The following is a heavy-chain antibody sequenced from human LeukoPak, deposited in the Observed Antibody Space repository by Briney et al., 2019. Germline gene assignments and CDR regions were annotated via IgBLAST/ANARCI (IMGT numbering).Heavy chain of an antibody. Sequence: PGGSLRLSCAVSGFTFSDYYMSWIRQAPGKGLEWVSYISSSGSTIYYADSVKGRFTISRDNAENSVYLQMNSLRADDTAIYYCARGRRAAGTVFQATEYFQLWGQGTLVTVSS. V-gene: IGHV3-11*04. CDR3: ARGRRAAGTVFQATEYFQL. CDR1: GFTFSDYY. CDR2: ISSSGSTI. J-gene: IGHJ1*01. D-gene: IGHD6-13*01.